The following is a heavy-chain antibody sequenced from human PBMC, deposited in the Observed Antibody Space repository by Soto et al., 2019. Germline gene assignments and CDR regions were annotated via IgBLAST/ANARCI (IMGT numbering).Heavy chain of an antibody. D-gene: IGHD3-22*01. J-gene: IGHJ4*02. CDR2: VYYTGST. CDR1: VDSISTFY. Sequence: PSETLSLTCTVSVDSISTFYWGWIRQSPGKELERIGYVYYTGSTNYNPSLKSRVTISVDRSKNQFSLKLTSANAADTAVYYCARGRTVRNYADDSSDYFYFFDYWGQGTPVTVSS. CDR3: ARGRTVRNYADDSSDYFYFFDY. V-gene: IGHV4-59*01.